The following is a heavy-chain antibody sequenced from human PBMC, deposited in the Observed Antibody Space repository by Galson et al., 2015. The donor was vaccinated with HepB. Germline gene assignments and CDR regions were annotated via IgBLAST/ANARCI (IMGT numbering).Heavy chain of an antibody. CDR1: GFTVSSNY. CDR3: ARDSSASGDFDY. Sequence: SLRLSCAASGFTVSSNYMSWVRQAPGKGLEWVSVIYSGGSTYYADSVKGRFTISRDNSKNTLYLQMNSLRAEDTAVYYCARDSSASGDFDYWGQGTLVTVSS. CDR2: IYSGGST. V-gene: IGHV3-53*01. J-gene: IGHJ4*02. D-gene: IGHD3-10*01.